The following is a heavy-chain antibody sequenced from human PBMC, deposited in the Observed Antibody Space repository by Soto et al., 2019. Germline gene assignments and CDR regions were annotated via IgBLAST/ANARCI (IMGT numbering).Heavy chain of an antibody. CDR3: ARVEDIVLVPAAPGGY. D-gene: IGHD2-2*01. Sequence: GASVKVSCKASGNTFTSYGISWVRQAPGQGLEWMGWISAYNGNTNYAQKLQGRVTITADESTSTAYMELSSLRSEDTAVYYCARVEDIVLVPAAPGGYWG. CDR1: GNTFTSYG. CDR2: ISAYNGNT. J-gene: IGHJ4*01. V-gene: IGHV1-18*01.